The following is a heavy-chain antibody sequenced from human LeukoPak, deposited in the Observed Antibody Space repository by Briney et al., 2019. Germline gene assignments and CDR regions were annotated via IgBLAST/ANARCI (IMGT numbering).Heavy chain of an antibody. V-gene: IGHV4-31*03. J-gene: IGHJ6*02. CDR3: ARAYCGGDCYFYYYYGMDV. CDR2: IYYSGST. Sequence: SQTLSLTCSVSGGSISSGGYYWSWIRQHPGKGLEWIGYIYYSGSTYYNPSLKSRVTISVDTSKNQFSLKLSSMTAADTAVYYCARAYCGGDCYFYYYYGMDVWGQGTTVTVSS. D-gene: IGHD2-21*02. CDR1: GGSISSGGYY.